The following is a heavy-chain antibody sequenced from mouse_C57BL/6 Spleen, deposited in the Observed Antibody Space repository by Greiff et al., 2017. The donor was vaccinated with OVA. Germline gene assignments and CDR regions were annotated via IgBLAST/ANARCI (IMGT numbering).Heavy chain of an antibody. CDR1: GYAFSSSW. J-gene: IGHJ4*01. Sequence: QVQLQQSGPELVKPGASVKISCKASGYAFSSSWMNWVKQRPGKGLEWIGRIYPGDGDTNYNGKFKGKATLTAEKSSSTAYMQLSSLTSEDSAVYCCARRVAGDYAMDYWGQGTSVTVSS. D-gene: IGHD1-1*01. CDR3: ARRVAGDYAMDY. V-gene: IGHV1-82*01. CDR2: IYPGDGDT.